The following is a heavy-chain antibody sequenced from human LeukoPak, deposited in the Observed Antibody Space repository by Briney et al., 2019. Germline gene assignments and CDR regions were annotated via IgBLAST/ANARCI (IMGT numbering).Heavy chain of an antibody. Sequence: GGSLRLSCAASGFTFSDYYMTWIRQAPGKGLEWVSYISSSGNTMYYADSVKGRFTTSRDNAKNSVYLQMNSLRADDSAVYYCAREDIAVVPTAMPRYFDLWGRGTLVTVSA. V-gene: IGHV3-11*01. CDR2: ISSSGNTM. CDR1: GFTFSDYY. J-gene: IGHJ2*01. D-gene: IGHD2-2*01. CDR3: AREDIAVVPTAMPRYFDL.